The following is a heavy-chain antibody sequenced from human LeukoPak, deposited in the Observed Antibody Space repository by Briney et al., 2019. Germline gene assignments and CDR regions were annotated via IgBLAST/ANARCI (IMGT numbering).Heavy chain of an antibody. J-gene: IGHJ4*02. V-gene: IGHV3-23*01. CDR2: ISGGGGNT. CDR1: GFTFSTYA. Sequence: GGSLRLSCAASGFTFSTYAMSWVRQAPGKGLEWVSAISGGGGNTYCADSVKGRFTISRDNSKNTLYLRMNSLRPEDTAVYYCARSSRSGFWFAGADYWGQGTLVTVSS. CDR3: ARSSRSGFWFAGADY. D-gene: IGHD3-10*01.